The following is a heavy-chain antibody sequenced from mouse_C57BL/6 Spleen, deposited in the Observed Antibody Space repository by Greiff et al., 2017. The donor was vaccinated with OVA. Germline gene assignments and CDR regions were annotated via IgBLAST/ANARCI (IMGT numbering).Heavy chain of an antibody. D-gene: IGHD2-13*01. Sequence: EVMLVESGGGLVKPGGSLKLSCAASGFTFSSSAMSWVRQTPGKRLEWVATISDGGGYTYYPGNVKGRFTISRDNAKNNLYLQLSQLKSEDTAMYYGAREGVRNYAMDYWGQGTSVTVSS. CDR2: ISDGGGYT. CDR1: GFTFSSSA. J-gene: IGHJ4*01. CDR3: AREGVRNYAMDY. V-gene: IGHV5-4*01.